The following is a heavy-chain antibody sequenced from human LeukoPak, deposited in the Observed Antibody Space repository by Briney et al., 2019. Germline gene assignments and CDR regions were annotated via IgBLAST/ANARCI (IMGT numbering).Heavy chain of an antibody. CDR2: IIPIFGTA. CDR1: GGTFSSYA. Sequence: SVKVSCKASGGTFSSYAISWVRQAPGQGLEWMGGIIPIFGTANYAQKFQGRVTITADESTSTAYMELSILISEDTAVYYCATYSGWWRLFGYWGQGTLVTVSS. CDR3: ATYSGWWRLFGY. J-gene: IGHJ4*02. D-gene: IGHD6-19*01. V-gene: IGHV1-69*13.